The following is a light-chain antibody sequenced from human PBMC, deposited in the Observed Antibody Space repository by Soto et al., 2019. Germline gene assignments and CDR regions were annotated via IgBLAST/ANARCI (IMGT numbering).Light chain of an antibody. CDR2: KAS. J-gene: IGKJ5*01. CDR1: QSIANL. Sequence: DIQMTQSPSTLSASVGDRVTITCRASQSIANLLAWYQQKPGRAPTLLIYKASNLESGVPSRFSGSGSGTAFSLTISSLQPDDSANYYCQQYNSYPLTFGQGTRLEIK. V-gene: IGKV1-5*03. CDR3: QQYNSYPLT.